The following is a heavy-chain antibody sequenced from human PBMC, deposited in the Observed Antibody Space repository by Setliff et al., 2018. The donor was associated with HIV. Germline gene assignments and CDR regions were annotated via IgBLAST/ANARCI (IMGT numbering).Heavy chain of an antibody. CDR1: GGSISSSNW. CDR2: IHHSGST. Sequence: PSETLSLTCAVSGGSISSSNWWSWVRQAPGEGLEWIGEIHHSGSTNYNPSLKSRIKMSIDTPKNQFSLKLSSVTAADTAVYFCARDPYCSGDGCFRYYQHWGRGTLVTVSS. V-gene: IGHV4-4*02. CDR3: ARDPYCSGDGCFRYYQH. D-gene: IGHD2-15*01. J-gene: IGHJ1*01.